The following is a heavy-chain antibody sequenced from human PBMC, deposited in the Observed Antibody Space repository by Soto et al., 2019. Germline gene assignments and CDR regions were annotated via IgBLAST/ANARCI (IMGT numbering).Heavy chain of an antibody. CDR3: AKSEYDILTGYYFDY. V-gene: IGHV3-30*18. J-gene: IGHJ4*02. Sequence: GGSLILSCAASGFTFSSYGMHWVRQAPGKGLEWVVVISYDGSNKYYADSVKGRFTISRDNSKNTLYLQMNSLRAEDTAVYYCAKSEYDILTGYYFDYWGQGTLVTVSS. CDR2: ISYDGSNK. D-gene: IGHD3-9*01. CDR1: GFTFSSYG.